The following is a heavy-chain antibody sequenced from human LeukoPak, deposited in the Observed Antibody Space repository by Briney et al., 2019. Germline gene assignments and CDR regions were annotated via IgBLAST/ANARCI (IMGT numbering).Heavy chain of an antibody. Sequence: SETLSLTCTVSGGSISTSNYYWGWIRQPPGKGLEWIGEINHSGSTNYSPSLKSRVTLSVDTSKNQFSLRLSSVTAADTAVYYCARRTFGGVIAYWGQGTLVTVSS. D-gene: IGHD3-16*02. J-gene: IGHJ4*02. CDR2: INHSGST. CDR3: ARRTFGGVIAY. V-gene: IGHV4-39*07. CDR1: GGSISTSNYY.